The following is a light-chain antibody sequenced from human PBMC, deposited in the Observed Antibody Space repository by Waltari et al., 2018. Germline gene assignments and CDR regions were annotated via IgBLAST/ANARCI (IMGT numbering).Light chain of an antibody. CDR3: SSYAGSNTVV. CDR2: EVN. CDR1: TSDVAGYDH. V-gene: IGLV2-8*01. J-gene: IGLJ2*01. Sequence: QSALTQPPSASGSPGQSVTISCTGTTSDVAGYDHVSWYQQHPGKAPKVMIYEVNKRPSGVPDRFSGSKSGSTASLTVSGLQADDEAAYYCSSYAGSNTVVFGGGTKLTVL.